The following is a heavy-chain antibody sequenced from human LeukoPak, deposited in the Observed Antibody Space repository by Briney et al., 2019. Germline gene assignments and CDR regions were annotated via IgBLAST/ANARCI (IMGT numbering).Heavy chain of an antibody. CDR1: GFTFSSYW. CDR3: ARALEV. Sequence: GRSLRLSCAASGFTFSSYWMSCVRQPAGKGLEWVANIKQDGSEKYYVDSVKGRFTISRDNAKNSLYRQMNSLRAEDTAVYYCARALEVWGQGTLVTVSS. V-gene: IGHV3-7*01. CDR2: IKQDGSEK. J-gene: IGHJ4*02.